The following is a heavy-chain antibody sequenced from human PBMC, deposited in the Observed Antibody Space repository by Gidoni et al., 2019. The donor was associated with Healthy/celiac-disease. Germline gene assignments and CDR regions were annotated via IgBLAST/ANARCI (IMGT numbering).Heavy chain of an antibody. D-gene: IGHD2-8*01. J-gene: IGHJ4*02. CDR3: ARPGGGYCTNGVCPIDY. V-gene: IGHV4-39*01. CDR1: GGSISISRYC. Sequence: QLQLQESRPGLLKPSETLSPTCTVPGGSISISRYCWGWTRQPPGKGLEWLGSIYYRGSTYYNPCIKSRVTISVDTSKNQFYLKLSSVTAADTAVYYCARPGGGYCTNGVCPIDYWGQGTLVTVSS. CDR2: IYYRGST.